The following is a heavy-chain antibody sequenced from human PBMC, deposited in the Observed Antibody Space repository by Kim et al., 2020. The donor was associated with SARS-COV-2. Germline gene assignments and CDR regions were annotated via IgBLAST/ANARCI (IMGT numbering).Heavy chain of an antibody. CDR1: GGSISSGAYY. CDR3: ARDVTPSTFAFDI. Sequence: SETLSLTCTVSGGSISSGAYYWSWLRQHPGKVLEGIGYIYYSGSTNYNPSLKSRVTMSVDTSKNQFSLNLNSVSAADTAVYYCARDVTPSTFAFDIWG. CDR2: IYYSGST. V-gene: IGHV4-31*03. D-gene: IGHD5-18*01. J-gene: IGHJ3*02.